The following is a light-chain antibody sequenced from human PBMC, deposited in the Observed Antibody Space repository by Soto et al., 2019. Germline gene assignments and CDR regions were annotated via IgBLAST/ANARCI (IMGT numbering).Light chain of an antibody. V-gene: IGLV1-44*01. J-gene: IGLJ2*01. CDR3: AAWDDSLNGLVV. CDR1: SSNIGSNT. CDR2: SNN. Sequence: QSVLTQPPSASGTPGQRVTISCSGSSSNIGSNTVTWYQQLPGTATKLLIYSNNQRPSGVPDRFSGSKSGTSASLAISGLQSEDEADYYCAAWDDSLNGLVVFGGGTKLTVL.